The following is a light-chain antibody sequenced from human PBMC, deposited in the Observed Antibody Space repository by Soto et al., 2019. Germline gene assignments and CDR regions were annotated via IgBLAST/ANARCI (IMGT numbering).Light chain of an antibody. Sequence: EIVLTQSPATLSLSPGERATLSCRASQSVSSYLAWYQQKPGQAPRLLIYDASNRATGIPARFSGSGSGTDFTLTISSLEPEDFAVYYCQQRSNWPHLTFGGGTKVQIK. CDR2: DAS. CDR3: QQRSNWPHLT. CDR1: QSVSSY. J-gene: IGKJ4*01. V-gene: IGKV3-11*01.